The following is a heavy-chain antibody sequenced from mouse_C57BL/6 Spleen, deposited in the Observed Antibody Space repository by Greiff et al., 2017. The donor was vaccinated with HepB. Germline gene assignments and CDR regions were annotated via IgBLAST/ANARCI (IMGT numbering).Heavy chain of an antibody. CDR1: GYTFTSYW. J-gene: IGHJ2*01. CDR3: ARGHYYGSSLYYFDC. Sequence: QVQLQQSGAELVRPGSSVKLSCKASGYTFTSYWMHWVKQRPIQGLEWIGNIDPSDSETHYNQKFKDKATLTVDKSSSTAYMPLSSLTSEDSAVYYCARGHYYGSSLYYFDCWGQGTTLTVSS. D-gene: IGHD1-1*01. CDR2: IDPSDSET. V-gene: IGHV1-52*01.